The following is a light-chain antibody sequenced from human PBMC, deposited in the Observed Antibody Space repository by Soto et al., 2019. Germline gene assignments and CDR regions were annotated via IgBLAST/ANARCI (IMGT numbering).Light chain of an antibody. V-gene: IGLV2-14*01. CDR2: DVN. CDR3: TSYTSISTYV. J-gene: IGLJ1*01. Sequence: ALTQPASVSGSTGQSISISCTGTSSDVGAYNFVSWYQQHPDKAPKLVIFDVNNRPSGVSNRFSGSKSGNTASLTISGLRAEDGADYYCTSYTSISTYVFGTGTKVTVL. CDR1: SSDVGAYNF.